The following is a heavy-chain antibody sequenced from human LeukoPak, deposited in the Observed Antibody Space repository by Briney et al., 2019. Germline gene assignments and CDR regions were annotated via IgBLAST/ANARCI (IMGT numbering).Heavy chain of an antibody. V-gene: IGHV3-23*01. Sequence: PGGSLRLSCAASGFTFSSYAMSWVRQAPGKGLEWVSAISGSGGSTYYADSVKGRFTIPRDNSKNTLYLQMNSLRAEDTAVYYCAKDFARLLLEYYFDYWGQGTLVTVSS. J-gene: IGHJ4*02. CDR2: ISGSGGST. D-gene: IGHD3-3*01. CDR3: AKDFARLLLEYYFDY. CDR1: GFTFSSYA.